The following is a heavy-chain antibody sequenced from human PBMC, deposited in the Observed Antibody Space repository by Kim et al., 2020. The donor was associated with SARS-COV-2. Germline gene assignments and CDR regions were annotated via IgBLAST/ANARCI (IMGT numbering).Heavy chain of an antibody. D-gene: IGHD2-2*01. CDR1: GFTFSSYA. CDR2: ISYDGSNK. Sequence: GGSLRLSCAASGFTFSSYAMHWVRQAPGKGLEWVAVISYDGSNKYYADSVKGRFTISRDNSKNTLYLQMNSLRAEDTAVYYCARGLRYCGTTSCRNHRNFDYCGQGTLVTVSS. V-gene: IGHV3-30-3*01. J-gene: IGHJ4*02. CDR3: ARGLRYCGTTSCRNHRNFDY.